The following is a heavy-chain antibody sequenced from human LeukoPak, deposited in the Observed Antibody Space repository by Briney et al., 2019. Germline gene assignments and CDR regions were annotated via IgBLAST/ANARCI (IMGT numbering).Heavy chain of an antibody. Sequence: GGSLRLSCAASGFTFSSYSMNWVRQAPGKGLEWLSYISSSSSTIYYADSVKGRFTISRDNAKNSLYLQMNSLRAEDTAVYYCARSIAARPRGRAFDIWGQGTMVTVSS. CDR3: ARSIAARPRGRAFDI. V-gene: IGHV3-48*01. D-gene: IGHD6-6*01. CDR2: ISSSSSTI. J-gene: IGHJ3*02. CDR1: GFTFSSYS.